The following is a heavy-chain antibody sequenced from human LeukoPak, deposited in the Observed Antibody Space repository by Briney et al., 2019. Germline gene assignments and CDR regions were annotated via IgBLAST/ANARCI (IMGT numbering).Heavy chain of an antibody. V-gene: IGHV4-31*03. Sequence: SQTLSLTCPVSSGSISSGVYYWSWIRQHPGKGLEWFGYIYYSGSTYYNPSLKSRVTISVDTSKNQFSLKLSSVTAADTAVYYCARGGRWLQLSYFDYWGQGTLVTVSS. J-gene: IGHJ4*02. D-gene: IGHD5-24*01. CDR1: SGSISSGVYY. CDR2: IYYSGST. CDR3: ARGGRWLQLSYFDY.